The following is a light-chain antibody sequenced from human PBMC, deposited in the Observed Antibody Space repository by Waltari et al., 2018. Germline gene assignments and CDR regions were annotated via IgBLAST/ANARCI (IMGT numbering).Light chain of an antibody. V-gene: IGKV3D-15*01. CDR2: GVS. CDR3: QHYTNWPLT. Sequence: EIVMTQSPATLSVSPGERATLSCRASQSVRSNYLAWYQQKPGQAPRLLIYGVSTRATGIPDSFSGSGSGTDFTLTISSLQSEDFAVYYCQHYTNWPLTFGGGTKVEIK. J-gene: IGKJ4*01. CDR1: QSVRSN.